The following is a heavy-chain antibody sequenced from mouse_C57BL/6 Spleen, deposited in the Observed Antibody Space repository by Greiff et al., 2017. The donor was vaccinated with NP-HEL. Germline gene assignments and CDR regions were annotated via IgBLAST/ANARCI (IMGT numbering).Heavy chain of an antibody. CDR1: GYTFTSYW. CDR3: ARGGYYGGYFDY. Sequence: QVQLQQPGAELVMPGASVKLSCKASGYTFTSYWMHWVKQRPGQGLEWIGEIDPSDSYTNYNQKFKGKSTLTVDKSSSTAYMQLSSLTSEDSAVYYGARGGYYGGYFDYWGQGTTLTVSS. D-gene: IGHD1-1*01. J-gene: IGHJ2*01. CDR2: IDPSDSYT. V-gene: IGHV1-69*01.